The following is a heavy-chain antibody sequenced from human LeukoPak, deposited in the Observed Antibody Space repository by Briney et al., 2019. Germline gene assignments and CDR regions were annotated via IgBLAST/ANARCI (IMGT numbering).Heavy chain of an antibody. V-gene: IGHV3-23*01. CDR3: AKDLSYYDSSGYSVEYFQH. CDR1: GFTFTSYA. D-gene: IGHD3-22*01. J-gene: IGHJ1*01. Sequence: GGSLRPSCAVSGFTFTSYAVSWVRQAPGKGLEWVSAISGSGGSTYYADSVKGRFTISRDNSKNTLYLQMNSLRAEDTAVYYCAKDLSYYDSSGYSVEYFQHRGQGTLVTVSS. CDR2: ISGSGGST.